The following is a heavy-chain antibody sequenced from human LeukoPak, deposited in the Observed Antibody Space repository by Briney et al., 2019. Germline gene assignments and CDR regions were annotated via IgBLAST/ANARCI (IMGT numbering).Heavy chain of an antibody. Sequence: GGSLGLSCAASGFTFSSYSMNWVRQAPGKGLEWVSYISSSSSTIYYADSVKGRFTISRDNAKNSLYLQMNSLRAEDTAVYYCARAAVAGSCDYWGQGTLVTVSS. D-gene: IGHD6-19*01. CDR1: GFTFSSYS. CDR3: ARAAVAGSCDY. J-gene: IGHJ4*02. V-gene: IGHV3-48*04. CDR2: ISSSSSTI.